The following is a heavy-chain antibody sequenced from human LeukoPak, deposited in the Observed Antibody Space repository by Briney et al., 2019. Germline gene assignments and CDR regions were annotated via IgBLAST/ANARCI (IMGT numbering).Heavy chain of an antibody. J-gene: IGHJ4*02. CDR2: IYTSGST. D-gene: IGHD3-3*01. CDR1: GGSISSSSYY. V-gene: IGHV4-61*02. Sequence: SQTLSLTCTVSGGSISSSSYYWSWIRQPAGKGLEWIGRIYTSGSTNYNPSLKSRVTISVDTSKNQFSLKLSSVTAADTAVYYCARAYDFWSGSLGYWGQGTLVTVSS. CDR3: ARAYDFWSGSLGY.